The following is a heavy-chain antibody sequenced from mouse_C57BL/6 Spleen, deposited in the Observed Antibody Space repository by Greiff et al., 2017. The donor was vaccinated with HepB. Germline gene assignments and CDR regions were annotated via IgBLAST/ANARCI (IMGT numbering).Heavy chain of an antibody. CDR3: ALYYYGPAWFAY. D-gene: IGHD1-1*01. CDR1: GYTFTDYY. V-gene: IGHV1-26*01. Sequence: VQLQQSGPELVKPGASVKISCKASGYTFTDYYMNWVKQSHGKSLEWIGDINPNNGGTSYNQKFKGKATLTVDKSSSTAYMELRSLTSEDSAVYYCALYYYGPAWFAYWGQGTLVTVSA. CDR2: INPNNGGT. J-gene: IGHJ3*01.